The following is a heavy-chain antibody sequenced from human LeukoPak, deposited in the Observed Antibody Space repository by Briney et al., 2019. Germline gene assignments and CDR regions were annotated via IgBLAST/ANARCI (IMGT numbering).Heavy chain of an antibody. D-gene: IGHD3-22*01. V-gene: IGHV3-7*01. CDR3: ARQYYHDSSGYPFDY. CDR1: GFTFSSYW. Sequence: PGGSLRLSCAASGFTFSSYWMSWVCQAPGKGLEWVANIKQDGSEKYYVDSVKGRFTISRDNAKNTLYLQMNSLRAEDTAVYYCARQYYHDSSGYPFDYWGQGTLVTVSS. CDR2: IKQDGSEK. J-gene: IGHJ4*02.